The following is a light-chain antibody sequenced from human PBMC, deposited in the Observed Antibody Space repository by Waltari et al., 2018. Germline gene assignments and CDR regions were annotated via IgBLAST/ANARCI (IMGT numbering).Light chain of an antibody. CDR1: QSVNSN. Sequence: EIVLTQSPATLSVSPGERATLSCRASQSVNSNLAWYQQKPGQAPRLLIYGASTRATGIPARFSGSGSGTEFTLTISSLQSEDFAVYYSQQYNNWPPLTFGGGTKVEIK. CDR2: GAS. CDR3: QQYNNWPPLT. J-gene: IGKJ4*01. V-gene: IGKV3-15*01.